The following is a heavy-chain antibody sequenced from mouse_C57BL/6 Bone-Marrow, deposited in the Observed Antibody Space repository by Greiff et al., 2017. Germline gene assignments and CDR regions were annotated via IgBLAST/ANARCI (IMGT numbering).Heavy chain of an antibody. CDR1: GFTFSSYA. V-gene: IGHV5-4*01. CDR3: ARGVYYDGSSFDY. D-gene: IGHD1-1*01. Sequence: EVQLLQSGAGLVKPGGSLKLSCAASGFTFSSYAMSWVRQTPEKRLEWVATISDGGSYTYYPDNVKGRFTISRDTAKNTLYLQMSHLKSEDTAMYYCARGVYYDGSSFDYGCGGTTLTVAS. J-gene: IGHJ2*01. CDR2: ISDGGSYT.